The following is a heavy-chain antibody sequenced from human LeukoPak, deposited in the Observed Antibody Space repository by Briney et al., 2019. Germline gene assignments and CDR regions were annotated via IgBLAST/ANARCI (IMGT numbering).Heavy chain of an antibody. V-gene: IGHV1-18*01. Sequence: ASVKVSCKASGYTFTSYGISWVRQAPGQGLEWMGWISVYNDNANYAQKFQGRVTLTTDTSRSTAYMELRSLTSDDTAVYYCARGDYGDCWGQGTLVTVSS. CDR2: ISVYNDNA. CDR1: GYTFTSYG. CDR3: ARGDYGDC. J-gene: IGHJ4*02.